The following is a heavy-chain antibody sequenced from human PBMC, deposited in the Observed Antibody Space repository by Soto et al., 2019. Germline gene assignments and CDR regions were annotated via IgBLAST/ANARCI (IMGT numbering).Heavy chain of an antibody. CDR1: GSTFSDDA. J-gene: IGHJ6*02. Sequence: QVQLVESGGGVVQPGRSLRLSCAASGSTFSDDAMHWVRQAPGKGLEWVAVITYDGSTQHYADSVRVRFTISRDNSKYMLFLQMSSLRGDDTAVYYCARDVGTQLDFWSTSGMDVWGQGTTVTVSS. D-gene: IGHD3-3*01. V-gene: IGHV3-30*04. CDR2: ITYDGSTQ. CDR3: ARDVGTQLDFWSTSGMDV.